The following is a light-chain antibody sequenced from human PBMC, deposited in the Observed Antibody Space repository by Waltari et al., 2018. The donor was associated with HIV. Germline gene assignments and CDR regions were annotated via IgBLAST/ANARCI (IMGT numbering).Light chain of an antibody. CDR1: SSNIGSRYD. CDR2: SNN. CDR3: QSYDTSLSGWV. Sequence: QSVLTQPPSVSGAPGQRVTISCTGSSSNIGSRYDVTWYRQLPGAAPKLLIHSNNNRPSGVPDRFSGSKSGTSASLAITGLQADDEADYYCQSYDTSLSGWVFGGGTTLTVL. J-gene: IGLJ3*02. V-gene: IGLV1-40*01.